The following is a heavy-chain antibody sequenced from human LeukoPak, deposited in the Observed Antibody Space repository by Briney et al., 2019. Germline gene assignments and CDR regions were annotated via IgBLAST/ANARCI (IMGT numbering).Heavy chain of an antibody. CDR2: INPNSGGT. Sequence: ASVKVSCKASGYTFTGYYMHWVRQAPGQGLEWMGWINPNSGGTNYAQKFQGRVTMTRDTSISTAYMELSRLRSDDTAVYYCARDRSRGSSYQPFDYWGQGTLVTVSS. J-gene: IGHJ4*02. D-gene: IGHD6-6*01. CDR3: ARDRSRGSSYQPFDY. V-gene: IGHV1-2*02. CDR1: GYTFTGYY.